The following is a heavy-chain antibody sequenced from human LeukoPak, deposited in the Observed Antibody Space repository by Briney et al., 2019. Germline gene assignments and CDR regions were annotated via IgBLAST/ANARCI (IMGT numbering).Heavy chain of an antibody. D-gene: IGHD6-13*01. V-gene: IGHV3-9*01. CDR3: AKSGTRSSWSPRVKTYLDY. Sequence: PGGSLRLSCAASGFTFDDYAMHWVRQAPGKGLEWVSGISSNSENRGYAESVKGRFTISRDNSKNTLYLQMNSLRAEDTAVYYCAKSGTRSSWSPRVKTYLDYWGQGTLVTVSS. CDR2: ISSNSENR. CDR1: GFTFDDYA. J-gene: IGHJ4*02.